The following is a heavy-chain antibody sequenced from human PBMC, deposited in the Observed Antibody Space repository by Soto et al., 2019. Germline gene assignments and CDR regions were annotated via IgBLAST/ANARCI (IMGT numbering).Heavy chain of an antibody. CDR1: GYTFTSYG. CDR3: ARGRYYYCSGYYDFGY. CDR2: ISAYNGNT. Sequence: QVQLVQSGAEVKKPGASVKVSCKASGYTFTSYGISWVRQAPGQGLEWMGWISAYNGNTNYAQKLQGRVTMTTDTSTSTAYRERRSLSTDDTAVYYCARGRYYYCSGYYDFGYWGQGTLVTVAS. V-gene: IGHV1-18*01. J-gene: IGHJ4*02. D-gene: IGHD3-22*01.